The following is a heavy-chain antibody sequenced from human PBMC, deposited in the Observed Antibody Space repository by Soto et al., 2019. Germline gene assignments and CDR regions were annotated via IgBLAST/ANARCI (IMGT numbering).Heavy chain of an antibody. Sequence: GGSLRLSCAASGFTFSSYAMHWVRQAPGKGLEWVAAISGSGGSTYYTDSVKGRFTISRENSKNTLYLQMNSLRGEDTAIYYCAKGYSSAWYTPDVWGQGTTVTVS. J-gene: IGHJ6*02. CDR1: GFTFSSYA. CDR3: AKGYSSAWYTPDV. V-gene: IGHV3-23*01. D-gene: IGHD6-13*01. CDR2: ISGSGGST.